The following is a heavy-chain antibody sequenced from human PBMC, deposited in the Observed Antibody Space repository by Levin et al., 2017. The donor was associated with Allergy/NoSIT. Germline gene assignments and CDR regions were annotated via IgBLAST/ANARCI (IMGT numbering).Heavy chain of an antibody. CDR2: ITTYYDKR. CDR3: ARDGKTGLEAFEI. J-gene: IGHJ3*02. CDR1: GYTFTNYG. D-gene: IGHD1-26*01. V-gene: IGHV1-18*01. Sequence: PAASVKVSCKASGYTFTNYGISWVRQAPGQGLEWMGWITTYYDKREYAKKFQGRVTMTIDTSTTTSYMELRDLISDDTAVYYCARDGKTGLEAFEIWGQGTMVTVSS.